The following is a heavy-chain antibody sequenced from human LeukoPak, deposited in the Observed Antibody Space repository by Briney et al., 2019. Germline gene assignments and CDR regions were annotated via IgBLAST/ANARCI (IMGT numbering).Heavy chain of an antibody. CDR1: GYTFTGYY. CDR3: ASVTMVRGVPNLNWFDP. Sequence: ASGKVSCKASGYTFTGYYMHWVRQAPGQGLEWMGGIIPIFGTANYAQKFQGRVTITADKSTSTAYMELSSLRSEDTAVYYCASVTMVRGVPNLNWFDPWGQGTLVTVSS. V-gene: IGHV1-69*06. CDR2: IIPIFGTA. D-gene: IGHD3-10*01. J-gene: IGHJ5*02.